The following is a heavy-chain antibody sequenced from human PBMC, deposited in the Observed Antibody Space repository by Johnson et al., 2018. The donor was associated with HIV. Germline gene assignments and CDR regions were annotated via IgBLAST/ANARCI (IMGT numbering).Heavy chain of an antibody. V-gene: IGHV3-20*04. CDR3: ARHAGGDFTYGPFQH. Sequence: VQLVESGGGVERPGESLRLSCVGSGFMFDDYAMSWVRQVPGKGLEWVSGIDWTGANAGYADSVKGRFTIFRDNAKNSLYIQMSGLRGEDTALYYCARHAGGDFTYGPFQHWGRGTLVTVSS. CDR1: GFMFDDYA. D-gene: IGHD4-17*01. CDR2: IDWTGANA. J-gene: IGHJ1*01.